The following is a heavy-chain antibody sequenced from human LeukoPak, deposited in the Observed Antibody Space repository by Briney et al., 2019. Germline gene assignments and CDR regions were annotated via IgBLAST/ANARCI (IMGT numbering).Heavy chain of an antibody. V-gene: IGHV1-69*05. CDR2: IIPIFGTA. CDR1: GGTFSSYA. D-gene: IGHD3-22*01. CDR3: AEARGITMIVEDAFDI. J-gene: IGHJ3*02. Sequence: SVKVSCKASGGTFSSYAISWVRQAPGQGLEWMGGIIPIFGTANYAQKFQGRVTITTDESTSTAYMELSSLRSEDTAVYYCAEARGITMIVEDAFDIWGQGTMVTVSS.